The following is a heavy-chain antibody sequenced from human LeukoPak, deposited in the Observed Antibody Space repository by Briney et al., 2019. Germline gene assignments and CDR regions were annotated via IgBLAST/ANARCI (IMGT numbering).Heavy chain of an antibody. Sequence: ASVKVSCTASGYTFTSYGISWVRQAPGQGLEWMGWISAYNGNTNYAQKLQGRVTMTTDTSTSTAYMELRSLRSDDTAVYYCARDWYCSGGSCYGSDQYFDYWGQGTLVTVSS. CDR3: ARDWYCSGGSCYGSDQYFDY. CDR1: GYTFTSYG. CDR2: ISAYNGNT. J-gene: IGHJ4*02. D-gene: IGHD2-15*01. V-gene: IGHV1-18*01.